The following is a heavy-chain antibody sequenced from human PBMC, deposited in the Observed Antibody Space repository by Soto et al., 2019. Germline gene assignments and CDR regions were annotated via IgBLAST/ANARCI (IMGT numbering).Heavy chain of an antibody. J-gene: IGHJ4*02. V-gene: IGHV4-34*01. D-gene: IGHD6-13*01. CDR1: GGSFSGYY. Sequence: SETLSLTCAVYGGSFSGYYWSWIRQPPGKGLEWIGEINHSGSTNYNPSLKSRVTISVDTSKNQFSLKLSSVTAADTAVYYCARGRKDYSSSWYVDWGQGTLVTVS. CDR2: INHSGST. CDR3: ARGRKDYSSSWYVD.